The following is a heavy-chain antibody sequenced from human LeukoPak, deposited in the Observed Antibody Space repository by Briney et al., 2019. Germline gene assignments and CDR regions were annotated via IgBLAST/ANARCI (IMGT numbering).Heavy chain of an antibody. CDR1: GFTFSSYD. J-gene: IGHJ3*02. Sequence: GGSLRLSCAASGFTFSSYDMHWVRQATGKVLEWVSAIDTAGDTYYPGSVKGRFTISRENAKNSLYLQMNSLRAGDTAVYYCARVLTVRSGGYDAFDIWGQGTMVTVSS. CDR2: IDTAGDT. CDR3: ARVLTVRSGGYDAFDI. D-gene: IGHD6-25*01. V-gene: IGHV3-13*01.